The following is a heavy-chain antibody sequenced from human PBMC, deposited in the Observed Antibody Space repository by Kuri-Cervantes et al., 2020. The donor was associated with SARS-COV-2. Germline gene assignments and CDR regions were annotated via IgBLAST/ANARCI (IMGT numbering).Heavy chain of an antibody. CDR1: GFTFSSYG. V-gene: IGHV3-30*02. J-gene: IGHJ5*02. Sequence: GGSLRLSCAASGFTFSSYGMHWVRQAPGKGLEWVAFIRYDGSNKYYADSVKGRFTISRDNSKNTLYLQMNSLRAEDTAVYYCARAPAWVAWFDPWGQGTLVTVSS. CDR3: ARAPAWVAWFDP. D-gene: IGHD2-15*01. CDR2: IRYDGSNK.